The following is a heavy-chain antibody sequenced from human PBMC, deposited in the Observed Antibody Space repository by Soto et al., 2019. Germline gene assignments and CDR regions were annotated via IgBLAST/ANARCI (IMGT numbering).Heavy chain of an antibody. D-gene: IGHD3-10*01. J-gene: IGHJ4*02. CDR2: IYSSGST. V-gene: IGHV4-31*03. CDR3: ARARWYGSGSYYNFDY. CDR1: GGSISSGGYY. Sequence: QVQLQESGPGLVKPSQTLSLTCTVSGGSISSGGYYWSWIRQHPGKGLARIGYIYSSGSTYYNPSLKSRVTISVDTSKNQFSLKLSSVTAADTAVYYCARARWYGSGSYYNFDYWGQGTLVTVSS.